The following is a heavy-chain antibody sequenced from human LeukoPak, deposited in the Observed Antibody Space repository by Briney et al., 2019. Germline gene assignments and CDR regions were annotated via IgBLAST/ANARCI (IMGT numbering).Heavy chain of an antibody. J-gene: IGHJ4*02. CDR3: ERFPVEAFHYFDY. CDR1: GYSFTSYW. D-gene: IGHD5-24*01. CDR2: IYPGDSDT. Sequence: GESLKISWKGSGYSFTSYWIGGVRQMPGKGLEWMGIIYPGDSDTRYSPSFQGQVTISADKSISTAYLQWSSLKASDTAMYYCERFPVEAFHYFDYWGQGNLVTVSS. V-gene: IGHV5-51*01.